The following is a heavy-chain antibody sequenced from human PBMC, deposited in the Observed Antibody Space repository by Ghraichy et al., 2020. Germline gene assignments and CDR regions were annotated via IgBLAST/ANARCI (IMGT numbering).Heavy chain of an antibody. CDR1: GYTFTSYG. D-gene: IGHD2-15*01. CDR2: ISAYNGNT. Sequence: ASVKVPCKASGYTFTSYGISWVRQAPGQGLEWMGWISAYNGNTNYAQKLQGRVTMTTDTSTSTAYMELRSLRSDDTAVYYCARTGGYCSGGSCYEFDYWGQGTLVTVSS. CDR3: ARTGGYCSGGSCYEFDY. J-gene: IGHJ4*02. V-gene: IGHV1-18*04.